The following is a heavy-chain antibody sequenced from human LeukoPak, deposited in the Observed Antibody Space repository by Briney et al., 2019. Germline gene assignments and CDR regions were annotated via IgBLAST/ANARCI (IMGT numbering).Heavy chain of an antibody. CDR1: GFTFDDYG. V-gene: IGHV3-20*04. CDR3: ARDIEDIVVVPAAYYYYYYMDV. D-gene: IGHD2-2*01. J-gene: IGHJ6*03. CDR2: INWNGGST. Sequence: GGSLRLSCAASGFTFDDYGMSWVRQAPGKGLEWVSGINWNGGSTGYADSVKGRLTISRDNAKNSLYLQVNSLRAEDTALYYCARDIEDIVVVPAAYYYYYYMDVWGKGTTVTVSS.